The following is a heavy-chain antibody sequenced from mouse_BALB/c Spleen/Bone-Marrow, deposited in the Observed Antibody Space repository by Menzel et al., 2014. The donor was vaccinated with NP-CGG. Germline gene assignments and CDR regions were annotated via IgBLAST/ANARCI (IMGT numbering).Heavy chain of an antibody. Sequence: ESGPGLVKPSQSLSLTCSVTGYSITSGYYWNWIRQFPGNKLEWMGYISYDGSNNYNPSLINRISITRDTSKNQFFLKLNSVTTEDTATYYCAKGGIYLMDYWGQGTSVTVSS. D-gene: IGHD5-5*01. V-gene: IGHV3-6*02. CDR1: GYSITSGYY. CDR3: AKGGIYLMDY. J-gene: IGHJ4*01. CDR2: ISYDGSN.